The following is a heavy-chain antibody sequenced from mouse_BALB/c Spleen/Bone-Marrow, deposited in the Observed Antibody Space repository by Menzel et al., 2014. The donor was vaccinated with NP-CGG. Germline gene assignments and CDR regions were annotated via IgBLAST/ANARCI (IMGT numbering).Heavy chain of an antibody. CDR1: GSNIKDTY. CDR2: IDPANGNT. Sequence: VHVKQSGAELVKPGASVKLSCTASGSNIKDTYMHWVKQRPEQGLEWIGRIDPANGNTKYDPKFQGKATITADTSSNTAYLQLSSLTSEDTAVYYCAMYYYGSSLFAYWGQGTLVTVSA. CDR3: AMYYYGSSLFAY. D-gene: IGHD1-1*01. V-gene: IGHV14-3*02. J-gene: IGHJ3*01.